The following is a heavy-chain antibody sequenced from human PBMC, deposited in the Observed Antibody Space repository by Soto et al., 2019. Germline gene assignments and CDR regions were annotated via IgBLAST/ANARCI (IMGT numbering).Heavy chain of an antibody. D-gene: IGHD6-19*01. CDR1: GFTFSSHA. J-gene: IGHJ4*02. V-gene: IGHV3-23*01. CDR3: AKDKMEQWLVGGYYDY. CDR2: TIDSGGRS. Sequence: EVHLLESGGGLVQPGGSLRLSCAASGFTFSSHAMSWVRQAPGKGLEWVSSTIDSGGRSYHADSVRGRFTISRDNSKNTLYLQMNSLRVDDTAIYYCAKDKMEQWLVGGYYDYWGQGALVTVSS.